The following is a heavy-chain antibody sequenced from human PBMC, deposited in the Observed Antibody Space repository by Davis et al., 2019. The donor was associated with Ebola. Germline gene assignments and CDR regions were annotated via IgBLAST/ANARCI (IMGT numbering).Heavy chain of an antibody. J-gene: IGHJ4*02. CDR3: ARRVSYYGWMADY. CDR2: IYPGDSDT. Sequence: PGGSLRLSCKGSGYSFTSYWIGWVRQMPGKGLEWMGIIYPGDSDTRYSPSFQGQVTISADRSISTAFLQWSSLKASDTALYYCARRVSYYGWMADYWGQGTLVTVSS. D-gene: IGHD3-10*01. CDR1: GYSFTSYW. V-gene: IGHV5-51*01.